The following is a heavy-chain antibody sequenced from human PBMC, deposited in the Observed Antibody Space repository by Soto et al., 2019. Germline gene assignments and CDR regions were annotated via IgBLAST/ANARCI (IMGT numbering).Heavy chain of an antibody. CDR3: ARSPVHRTYEAFDI. CDR2: IYPGDSDT. V-gene: IGHV5-51*01. CDR1: GYNFNRYW. Sequence: PGESLKISCKGSGYNFNRYWIGWVRQMPGKGLEWMGVIYPGDSDTRYSPSLQGQVTISADKSSSAAYLQWSSLQASDTATYYCARSPVHRTYEAFDIPGQGTMVTVSS. J-gene: IGHJ3*02. D-gene: IGHD1-1*01.